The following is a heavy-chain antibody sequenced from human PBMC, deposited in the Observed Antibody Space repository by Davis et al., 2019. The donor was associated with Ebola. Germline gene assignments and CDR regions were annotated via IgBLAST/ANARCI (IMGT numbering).Heavy chain of an antibody. Sequence: SETLSLTCTVSGGSISSSSYYWGWIRQPPGKGLEWIGNIYYSGSTYYNPSLKSRVTISVDTSKNQFSLKLSSVTAADTAVYYCARLPVTGTPASPYYYYGMDVWGQGTTVTVSS. CDR3: ARLPVTGTPASPYYYYGMDV. J-gene: IGHJ6*02. CDR2: IYYSGST. CDR1: GGSISSSSYY. D-gene: IGHD1/OR15-1a*01. V-gene: IGHV4-39*07.